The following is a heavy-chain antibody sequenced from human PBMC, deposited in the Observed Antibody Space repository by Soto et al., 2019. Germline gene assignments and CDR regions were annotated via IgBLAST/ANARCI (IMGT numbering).Heavy chain of an antibody. CDR3: ARDRGSGWWGDFDY. V-gene: IGHV3-23*01. CDR1: GFTFSSYA. J-gene: IGHJ4*02. Sequence: GGSLRLSCAASGFTFSSYAMSWVRQAPGKGLEWVSAISGSGGDTYYADSVKGRFTISRDNSKNTLYLLMNSLRAEDTAVYYCARDRGSGWWGDFDYWGQGTLVTVSS. CDR2: ISGSGGDT. D-gene: IGHD6-19*01.